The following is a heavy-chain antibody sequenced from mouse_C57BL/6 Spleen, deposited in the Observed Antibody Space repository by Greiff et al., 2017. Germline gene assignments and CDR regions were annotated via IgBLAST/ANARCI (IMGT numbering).Heavy chain of an antibody. Sequence: EVKLVESGGDLVKPGGSLKLSCAASGFTFSSYGMSWVRQTPDKRLEWVATISSGGSYTYYPDSVKGRFTISRDNAKNTLYLQMSSLKSEDTAMYYCARQLGEGYWYFDVWGTGTTVTVSS. CDR2: ISSGGSYT. D-gene: IGHD4-1*01. CDR3: ARQLGEGYWYFDV. V-gene: IGHV5-6*01. CDR1: GFTFSSYG. J-gene: IGHJ1*03.